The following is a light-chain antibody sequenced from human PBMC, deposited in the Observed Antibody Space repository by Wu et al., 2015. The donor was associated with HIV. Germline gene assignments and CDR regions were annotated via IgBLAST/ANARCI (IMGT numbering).Light chain of an antibody. J-gene: IGKJ2*02. Sequence: DIQMTQSPSTLSASVGGRGTITCRASENIGRWLAWYQQKPGQAPKLLISQASSLETGVPSRFSGSGSGTEFTLTINSLQPDDFATYYCQQYKSYCTFGQGTKLEIK. CDR2: QAS. V-gene: IGKV1-5*03. CDR1: ENIGRW. CDR3: QQYKSYCT.